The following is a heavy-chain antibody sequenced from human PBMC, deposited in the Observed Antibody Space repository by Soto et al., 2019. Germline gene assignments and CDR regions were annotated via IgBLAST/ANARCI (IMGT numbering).Heavy chain of an antibody. CDR1: GYTVTDYY. D-gene: IGHD1-26*01. V-gene: IGHV1-2*02. CDR2: IDPKNGGT. Sequence: QVQLVQSGTEVKKPGASVKVSCKASGYTVTDYYIHWVRQAPGQGLEWMGWIDPKNGGTIYAQKFQDRVTMTRDTSISTAYMDLSRLTSGDTALYYCARDDYGIYPYWGQGTLVTVSS. J-gene: IGHJ4*02. CDR3: ARDDYGIYPY.